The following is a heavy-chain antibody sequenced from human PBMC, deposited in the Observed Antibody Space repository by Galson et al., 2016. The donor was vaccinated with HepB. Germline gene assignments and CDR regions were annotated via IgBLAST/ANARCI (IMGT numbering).Heavy chain of an antibody. CDR3: TGGSRYYYYGMDV. CDR2: MNPNSGYT. Sequence: SVKVSCKASGYTFTSYDITWVRQATGQGLEWMGWMNPNSGYTGYAQKFQGRVIMTRNTSISTAYMEVSSLRSEDTAVYYCTGGSRYYYYGMDVWGQGTTVTVSS. CDR1: GYTFTSYD. V-gene: IGHV1-8*01. J-gene: IGHJ6*02.